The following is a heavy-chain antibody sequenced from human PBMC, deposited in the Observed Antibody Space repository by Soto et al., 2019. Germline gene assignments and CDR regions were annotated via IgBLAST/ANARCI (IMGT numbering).Heavy chain of an antibody. V-gene: IGHV1-69*13. Sequence: GASVKVSCKASGGTFSSYAISWVRQAPGQGLEWMGGIIPIFGTANYAQKFQGGVTITADESTSTAYMELSSLRSEDTAVYYCAGGSSVVVPAANDAFDIWGQGTMVTVSS. J-gene: IGHJ3*02. CDR3: AGGSSVVVPAANDAFDI. D-gene: IGHD2-2*01. CDR2: IIPIFGTA. CDR1: GGTFSSYA.